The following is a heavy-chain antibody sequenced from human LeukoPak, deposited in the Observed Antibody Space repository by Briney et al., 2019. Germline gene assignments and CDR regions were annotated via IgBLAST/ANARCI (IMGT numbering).Heavy chain of an antibody. J-gene: IGHJ4*02. CDR1: GGSFSGYY. D-gene: IGHD3-10*01. CDR3: ARGITMVRGVPSKYYFDY. Sequence: SETLSLTCAVYGGSFSGYYWGWIRQPPGKGLEWIGEINHSGSTNYNPSLKSRVTISVDTSKNQFSLKLSSVTAADTAVYYCARGITMVRGVPSKYYFDYWGQGTLVTVSS. CDR2: INHSGST. V-gene: IGHV4-34*01.